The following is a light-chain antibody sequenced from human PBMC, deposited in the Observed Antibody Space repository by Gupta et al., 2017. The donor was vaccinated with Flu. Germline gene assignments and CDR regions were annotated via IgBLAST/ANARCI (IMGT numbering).Light chain of an antibody. Sequence: QSALTQPPSVSGSPGQSVTSPCTGTSSDVGYYNRVSWYQQLPGTVPKLMIYEVSNRPSGVPDRFSGSKSGNTASLTISGLQGDDEADYYCSSYTSTYTFVFGTGTKVTVL. V-gene: IGLV2-18*02. CDR2: EVS. CDR1: SSDVGYYNR. CDR3: SSYTSTYTFV. J-gene: IGLJ1*01.